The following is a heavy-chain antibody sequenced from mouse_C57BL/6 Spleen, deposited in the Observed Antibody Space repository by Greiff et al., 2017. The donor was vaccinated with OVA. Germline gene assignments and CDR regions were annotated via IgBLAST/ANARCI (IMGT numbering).Heavy chain of an antibody. CDR1: GYTFTSYW. CDR3: ARNHYYGSSPYAMDY. V-gene: IGHV1-50*01. CDR2: IDPSDSYT. J-gene: IGHJ4*01. D-gene: IGHD1-1*01. Sequence: QVQLQQPGAELVKPGASVKLSCKASGYTFTSYWMQWVKQRPGQGLEWIGEIDPSDSYTNYNQKFKGKATLTVDTASSTAYMQLSSLTAEDSAVYDCARNHYYGSSPYAMDYWGQGTSVTVSS.